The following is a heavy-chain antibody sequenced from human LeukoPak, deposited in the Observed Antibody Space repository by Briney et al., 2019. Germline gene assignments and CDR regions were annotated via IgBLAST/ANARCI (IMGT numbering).Heavy chain of an antibody. Sequence: GGSLRLSCAASGFTFSSYSMNWVRQAPGKGLEWVSSISSSSSYIYYADSVKGRFTISRDNAKNSLYLQMNSLRAEDTAVYYCAKASPDHFDYWGQGTLVTVSS. V-gene: IGHV3-21*04. J-gene: IGHJ4*02. CDR3: AKASPDHFDY. D-gene: IGHD1-14*01. CDR1: GFTFSSYS. CDR2: ISSSSSYI.